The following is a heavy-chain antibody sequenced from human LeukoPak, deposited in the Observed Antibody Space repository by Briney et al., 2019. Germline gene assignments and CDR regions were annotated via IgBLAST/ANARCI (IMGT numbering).Heavy chain of an antibody. J-gene: IGHJ4*02. CDR1: GGSFSGYY. CDR2: INHSGTT. CDR3: ARGVGSIAADYFDS. V-gene: IGHV4-34*01. D-gene: IGHD6-13*01. Sequence: SETLSLTCAVYGGSFSGYYWNWIRQPPGKGLEWIGEINHSGTTSYNPSLKSRVTISVDTSKNHFSLKLSSVTAADTAVYYCARGVGSIAADYFDSWGQGTLVTVSS.